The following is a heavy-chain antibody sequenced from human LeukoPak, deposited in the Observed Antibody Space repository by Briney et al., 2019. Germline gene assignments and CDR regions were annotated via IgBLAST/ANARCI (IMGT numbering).Heavy chain of an antibody. CDR2: INPNSGGT. V-gene: IGHV1-2*02. J-gene: IGHJ5*02. CDR3: ANVVPAARYWFDP. D-gene: IGHD2-2*01. CDR1: GYTFTGYY. Sequence: ASVKVSCKASGYTFTGYYMHWVRQAPGQGLEWMGWINPNSGGTNYAQKFQGRVTMTKDTSISTAYMELSRLRSDDTAVYYCANVVPAARYWFDPWGQGTLVTVSS.